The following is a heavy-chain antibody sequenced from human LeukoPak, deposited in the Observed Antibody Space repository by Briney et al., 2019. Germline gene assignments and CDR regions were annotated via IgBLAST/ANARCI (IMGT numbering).Heavy chain of an antibody. V-gene: IGHV4-39*07. CDR3: ARIRLPGFGYYMDV. CDR2: IYYSGNT. J-gene: IGHJ6*03. Sequence: PSETLSLTCTVSGGSIRSTNYYWGWIRQPPGKGLEWIGSIYYSGNTYHSPSLMSRVTISVDTSKNQFSLKLSSVTAADTAVYYCARIRLPGFGYYMDVWGKGTTVTVSS. CDR1: GGSIRSTNYY. D-gene: IGHD3-3*01.